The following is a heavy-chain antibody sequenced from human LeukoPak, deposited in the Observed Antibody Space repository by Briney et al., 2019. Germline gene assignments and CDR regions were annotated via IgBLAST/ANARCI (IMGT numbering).Heavy chain of an antibody. CDR3: AREVRGVIIG. CDR2: INSSGSTI. V-gene: IGHV3-48*03. D-gene: IGHD3-10*01. CDR1: GFTFSSYE. J-gene: IGHJ4*02. Sequence: QPGGSLRLSCAASGFTFSSYEMNWVRQAPGKGLGWVSYINSSGSTIYYADSVKGRFTISRDNAKNSLYLQMNSLRAEDTAVYYCAREVRGVIIGWGQGTLVTVSS.